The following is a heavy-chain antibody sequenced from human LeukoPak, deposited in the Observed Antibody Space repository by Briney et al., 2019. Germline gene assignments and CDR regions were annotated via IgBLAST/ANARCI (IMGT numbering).Heavy chain of an antibody. Sequence: GGSLRLSCAASGFTFSNAWMSWVRQAPGKGLEWVGRIKSKTDGGTTDYAAPVKGRFTISRDDSKNTVYVQMNSLKTEDTAVYYCTTDPPSTPNYYDGSGYFRYWGQGTLVTVSS. D-gene: IGHD3-22*01. J-gene: IGHJ4*02. CDR3: TTDPPSTPNYYDGSGYFRY. CDR1: GFTFSNAW. V-gene: IGHV3-15*01. CDR2: IKSKTDGGTT.